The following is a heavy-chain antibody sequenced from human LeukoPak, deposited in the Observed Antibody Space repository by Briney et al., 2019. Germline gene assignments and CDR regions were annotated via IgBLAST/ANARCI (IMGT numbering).Heavy chain of an antibody. Sequence: ASVKVSCKASGGTFSSYAISWVRQAPGQGFEWMGGIIPIFGTANYAQKFQGRVTITADESTSTAYMELSSLRSEDTAVYYCARDYYDSSGPFFYFDYWGQGTLVTVSS. J-gene: IGHJ4*02. CDR2: IIPIFGTA. CDR1: GGTFSSYA. CDR3: ARDYYDSSGPFFYFDY. D-gene: IGHD3-22*01. V-gene: IGHV1-69*13.